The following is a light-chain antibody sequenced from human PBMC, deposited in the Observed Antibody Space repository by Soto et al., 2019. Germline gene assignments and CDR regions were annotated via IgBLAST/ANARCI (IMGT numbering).Light chain of an antibody. Sequence: EIVLTQSTGTLSLSPGARATLSCRASQSVSSSSLAWYQQKRGQAPRLLIHGASSRATGIPDRFSGSGSGTDFTLTISRLEPEDFAVYYCQQYGGSPRTFGQGTNVDI. J-gene: IGKJ1*01. CDR2: GAS. CDR1: QSVSSSS. V-gene: IGKV3-20*01. CDR3: QQYGGSPRT.